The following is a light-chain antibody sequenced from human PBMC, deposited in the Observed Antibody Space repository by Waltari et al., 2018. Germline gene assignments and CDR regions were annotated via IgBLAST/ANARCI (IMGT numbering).Light chain of an antibody. Sequence: TMITQSPANLSVSPGQRVTPSCRASQSVYSNLAWYQQKPGQAPRLLIYGASTRATGIPVRFSGSGSGTEFTLTISSLQSEDFAIYFCQQYHDWPPVTFGGGTKVEIK. J-gene: IGKJ4*01. V-gene: IGKV3-15*01. CDR1: QSVYSN. CDR3: QQYHDWPPVT. CDR2: GAS.